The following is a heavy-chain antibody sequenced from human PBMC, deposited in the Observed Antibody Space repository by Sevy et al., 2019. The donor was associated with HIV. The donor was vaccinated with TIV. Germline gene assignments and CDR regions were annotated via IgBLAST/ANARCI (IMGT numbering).Heavy chain of an antibody. CDR3: ARGGYSSGNLDSHGVDV. D-gene: IGHD5-18*01. CDR2: INPNRGDT. Sequence: ASVKVSCKATGYTFTGYYHHWVRQAPGRGLEWMGWINPNRGDTHYAQKFQGWVTMTSDTSISTAYMELDRLTSDDTAVYYCARGGYSSGNLDSHGVDVWGLGTTVTVSS. V-gene: IGHV1-2*04. J-gene: IGHJ6*02. CDR1: GYTFTGYY.